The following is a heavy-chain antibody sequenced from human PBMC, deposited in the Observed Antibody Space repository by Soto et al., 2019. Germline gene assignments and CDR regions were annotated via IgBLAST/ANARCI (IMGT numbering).Heavy chain of an antibody. J-gene: IGHJ6*02. D-gene: IGHD3-3*01. CDR1: GFTFSNAW. CDR3: TTVASWSGYYTPYYYYGMDV. Sequence: EVQLVESGGGLVKPGGSLRLSCAASGFTFSNAWMNWVRQAPGKGLEWVGRIKSKTDGGTTDYAAPVKGRFTISRDDSKNTLYLQMNSLKTEDTAVYYCTTVASWSGYYTPYYYYGMDVWGQGTTVTVSS. CDR2: IKSKTDGGTT. V-gene: IGHV3-15*07.